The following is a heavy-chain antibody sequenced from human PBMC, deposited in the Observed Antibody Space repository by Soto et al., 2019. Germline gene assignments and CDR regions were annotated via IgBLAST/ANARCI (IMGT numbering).Heavy chain of an antibody. CDR1: GFTFSSYA. D-gene: IGHD4-17*01. J-gene: IGHJ4*02. CDR3: AKSLSTATSFDY. Sequence: EVHLLESGGGLVQPGGSLRLSCAASGFTFSSYAMNWVRQAPGKGPEWVSHISVSGGTYYADSVKGRFTISRDNSRNTLFLQMSSLRAEDTAVYYCAKSLSTATSFDYWGQGTPVTVSS. CDR2: ISVSGGT. V-gene: IGHV3-23*01.